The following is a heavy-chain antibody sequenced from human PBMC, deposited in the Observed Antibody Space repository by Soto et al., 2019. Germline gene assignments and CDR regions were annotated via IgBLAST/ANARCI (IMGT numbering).Heavy chain of an antibody. Sequence: SVKVSCKASGFTFTSSAVQWVRQARGQRLEWIGWIVVGSGNSNYAQNFQETVTITRDMFTSTAYMELRRLRSEHTAVSYRVAELFCGGECCPDHDAFEILGKGKMVTF. D-gene: IGHD2-21*01. V-gene: IGHV1-58*01. J-gene: IGHJ3*02. CDR2: IVVGSGNS. CDR1: GFTFTSSA. CDR3: VAELFCGGECCPDHDAFEI.